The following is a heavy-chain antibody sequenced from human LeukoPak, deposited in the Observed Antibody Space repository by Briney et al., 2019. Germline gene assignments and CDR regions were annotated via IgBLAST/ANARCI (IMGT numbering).Heavy chain of an antibody. CDR3: TRLSIAVDSYYYYGMDV. D-gene: IGHD6-19*01. CDR1: GSCFTSYW. V-gene: IGHV5-10-1*01. Sequence: GAALQISYKGSGSCFTSYWISWGRRLPGRGREGMGRIDPSDSYTNYSASFQGDVTISDDKSISTDYLQWSRMKAEDAAMYYWTRLSIAVDSYYYYGMDVWGKGTTVTVSS. CDR2: IDPSDSYT. J-gene: IGHJ6*04.